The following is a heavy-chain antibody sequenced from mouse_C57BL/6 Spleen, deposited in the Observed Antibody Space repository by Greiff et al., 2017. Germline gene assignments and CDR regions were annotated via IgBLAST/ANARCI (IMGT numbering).Heavy chain of an antibody. D-gene: IGHD1-1*01. V-gene: IGHV1-52*01. J-gene: IGHJ3*01. CDR2: IDPSDSET. CDR1: GYTFTSYW. Sequence: QVQLQQPGAELVRPGSSVKLSCKASGYTFTSYWMHWVKQRPIQGLEWIGNIDPSDSETHYNQKFKDKATLTVDKSSSTAYMQLSSLTSEDSAVYYCERDYGSSPAWFADWGQGTLVTVSA. CDR3: ERDYGSSPAWFAD.